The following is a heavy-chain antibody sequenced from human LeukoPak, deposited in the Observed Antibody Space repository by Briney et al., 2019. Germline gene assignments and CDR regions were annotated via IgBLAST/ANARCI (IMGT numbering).Heavy chain of an antibody. D-gene: IGHD2-2*01. V-gene: IGHV4-30-4*08. Sequence: SETLSLTCTVSGGSISSGDYCWSWIRQPPGKGLEWIGYIYYSGSTYYNPSLKSRVTISVDTSKNQFSLKLSSVTAADTAVYYCARMRDVVVPAALDCWGQGTLVTVSS. CDR3: ARMRDVVVPAALDC. CDR2: IYYSGST. CDR1: GGSISSGDYC. J-gene: IGHJ4*02.